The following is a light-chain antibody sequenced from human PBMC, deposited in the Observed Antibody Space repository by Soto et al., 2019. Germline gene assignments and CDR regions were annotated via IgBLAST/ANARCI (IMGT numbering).Light chain of an antibody. Sequence: DIQMTQSPSSLSASVGDRVTITCRASQTISTYLSWFQQKPGKAPKVLIYAASTLQSGVPSRFSGSASGAEFTHTISNLQSEDFATYYCQQSFSPLLTFGGGTKVEIK. CDR1: QTISTY. V-gene: IGKV1-39*01. CDR3: QQSFSPLLT. J-gene: IGKJ4*01. CDR2: AAS.